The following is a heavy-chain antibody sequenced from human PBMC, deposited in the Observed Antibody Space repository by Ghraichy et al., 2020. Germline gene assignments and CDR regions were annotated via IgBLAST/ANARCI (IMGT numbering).Heavy chain of an antibody. V-gene: IGHV4-34*01. D-gene: IGHD2-2*01. J-gene: IGHJ5*02. Sequence: SETLSLTCAVYGGSFSGYYWSWIRQPPGKGLEWIGEINHSGSTNYNPSLKSRVTISVDTSKNQFSLKLSSVTAADTAVYYCARGVVVVPAAIGSWFDPWGQGTLVTVSS. CDR3: ARGVVVVPAAIGSWFDP. CDR2: INHSGST. CDR1: GGSFSGYY.